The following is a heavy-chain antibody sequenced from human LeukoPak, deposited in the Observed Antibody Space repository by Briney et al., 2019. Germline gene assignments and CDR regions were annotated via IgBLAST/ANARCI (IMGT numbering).Heavy chain of an antibody. Sequence: PSETLSLTCTVSDGSISSYYWSWIRQPAGKGLEWIGRIYTSGSTNYNPSLKSRVTMSVDTSKNQFSLKLSSITAADTALYYCAREVTGYSSSWPRFDYWGQGTLVTVSS. J-gene: IGHJ4*02. D-gene: IGHD6-13*01. V-gene: IGHV4-4*07. CDR2: IYTSGST. CDR1: DGSISSYY. CDR3: AREVTGYSSSWPRFDY.